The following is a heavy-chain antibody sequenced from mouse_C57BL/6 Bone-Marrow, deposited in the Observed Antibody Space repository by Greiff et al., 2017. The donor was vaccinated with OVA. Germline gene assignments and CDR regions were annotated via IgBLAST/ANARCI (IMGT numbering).Heavy chain of an antibody. V-gene: IGHV5-17*01. D-gene: IGHD1-1*01. J-gene: IGHJ3*01. Sequence: EVQLQQSGGGLVKPGGSLKLSCAASGFTFSDYGMHWVRQAPEKGLEWVAYISSGSSTIYYADTVKGRFTISRDNAKNTLFLQMTSLRSEDTAMYYCARGPYYYGSSPFAYWGQGTLVTVSA. CDR2: ISSGSSTI. CDR3: ARGPYYYGSSPFAY. CDR1: GFTFSDYG.